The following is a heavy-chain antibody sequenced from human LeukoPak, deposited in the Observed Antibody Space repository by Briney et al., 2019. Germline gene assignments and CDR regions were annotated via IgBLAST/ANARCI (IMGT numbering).Heavy chain of an antibody. V-gene: IGHV4-34*01. Sequence: PSETLSLTCAVYGGSFSGYYWSWIRQPPGKGLEWIGEINHSGSTNYNPSLKSRVTISVDTSKNQFSLKLSSVTAADTAVYYCARRADYDFWSGYYFNWFDPWGQGTLVTVSS. D-gene: IGHD3-3*01. CDR3: ARRADYDFWSGYYFNWFDP. J-gene: IGHJ5*02. CDR2: INHSGST. CDR1: GGSFSGYY.